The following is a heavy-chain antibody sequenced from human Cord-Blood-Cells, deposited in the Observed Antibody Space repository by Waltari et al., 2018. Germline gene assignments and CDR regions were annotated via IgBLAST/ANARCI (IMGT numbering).Heavy chain of an antibody. CDR1: GYTFTGYY. CDR3: ARGCSLGISNALSWYFDL. D-gene: IGHD3-16*01. Sequence: QVQLVQSGAEVKKPGASVKVSCKASGYTFTGYYMHWVRQAPGQGLEWMGWSNPNRGGTNYAQKCQGRVTMTRDQSISTAYMELGRLGSDKTAVYDCARGCSLGISNALSWYFDLWGRGTLVTVSS. V-gene: IGHV1-2*02. J-gene: IGHJ2*01. CDR2: SNPNRGGT.